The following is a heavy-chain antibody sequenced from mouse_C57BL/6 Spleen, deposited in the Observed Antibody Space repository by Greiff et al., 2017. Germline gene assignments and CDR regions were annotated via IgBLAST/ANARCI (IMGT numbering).Heavy chain of an antibody. V-gene: IGHV1-55*01. CDR3: ARMDYYGCGAMDY. CDR1: GYTFTSYW. D-gene: IGHD1-1*01. Sequence: VQLQQPGAELVKPGASVKMSCKASGYTFTSYWITWVKQRPGKGLEWIGDIYPGSGSTNYNEKFKSKATLTVDTSSSTAYMQLSSLTSEDSAVYYCARMDYYGCGAMDYWGQGTSVTVSS. J-gene: IGHJ4*01. CDR2: IYPGSGST.